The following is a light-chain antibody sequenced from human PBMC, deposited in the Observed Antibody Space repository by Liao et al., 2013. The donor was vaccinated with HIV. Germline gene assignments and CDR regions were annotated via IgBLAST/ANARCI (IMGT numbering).Light chain of an antibody. J-gene: IGLJ3*02. Sequence: SYELTQAPSVSVAPGKTARITCGGNNIGSKSVHWYQQKPGQAPVLVIFYDSDRPSGIPERFSGSNSGNTATLTISRVEAGDEADYYCQVWDSNNNQGVFGGGTKLTVL. CDR2: YDS. CDR1: NIGSKS. V-gene: IGLV3-21*04. CDR3: QVWDSNNNQGV.